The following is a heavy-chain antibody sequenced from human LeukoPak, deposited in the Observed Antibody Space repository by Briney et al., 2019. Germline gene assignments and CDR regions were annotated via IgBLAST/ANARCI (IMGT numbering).Heavy chain of an antibody. CDR2: IYYSGST. CDR1: GGSISSYY. D-gene: IGHD1-26*01. CDR3: ARVGSGVHSTNWFDP. J-gene: IGHJ5*02. Sequence: SETLSLTCTVSGGSISSYYWSWIRQPPGRGLEWIGYIYYSGSTNYNPSLKSRVTISVDTSKNQFSLKLSSVTAADTAVYYCARVGSGVHSTNWFDPWGQGTLVTVSS. V-gene: IGHV4-59*01.